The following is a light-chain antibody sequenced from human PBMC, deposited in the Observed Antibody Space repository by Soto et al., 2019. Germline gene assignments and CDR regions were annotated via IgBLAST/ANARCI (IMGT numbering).Light chain of an antibody. V-gene: IGKV3-20*01. CDR1: QSITNNY. Sequence: IVLTQSPGTLSLSPGERATHSCRASQSITNNYLAWYQQKPGRAHRLLIYGASSRATGIPDRFSGSGSGTDFTLTISRLEPEDFAVYYCQQYGSSTWTFGQGTKVDIK. CDR3: QQYGSSTWT. J-gene: IGKJ1*01. CDR2: GAS.